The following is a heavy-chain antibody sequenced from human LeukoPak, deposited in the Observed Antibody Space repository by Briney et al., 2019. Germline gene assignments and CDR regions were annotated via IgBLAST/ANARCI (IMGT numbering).Heavy chain of an antibody. Sequence: PSETLSLTCAVYGGSFSGYYWSWIRQPPGKGLEWIGEINHSGSTNYNPSLKSRVTMSVDTSKNQFSLKLSSVTAADTAVYYCARDRWASSGWYNAFDIWGQGTMVTVSS. CDR3: ARDRWASSGWYNAFDI. D-gene: IGHD6-19*01. CDR2: INHSGST. V-gene: IGHV4-34*01. CDR1: GGSFSGYY. J-gene: IGHJ3*02.